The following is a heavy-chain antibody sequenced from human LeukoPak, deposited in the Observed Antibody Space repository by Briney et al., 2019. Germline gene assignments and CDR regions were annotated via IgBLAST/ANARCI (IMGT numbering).Heavy chain of an antibody. CDR1: GFTFSSYS. CDR2: ISSTGSYI. Sequence: PGGSLRLSCAASGFTFSSYSMNWVRQAPGKGLEWVSSISSTGSYIYYADSVKGRFTISRDNAKNPLYLQMNSLRAEDTAVYYCARNHHGGTTVTLDYWGQGTLVTVSS. J-gene: IGHJ4*02. V-gene: IGHV3-21*01. D-gene: IGHD4-17*01. CDR3: ARNHHGGTTVTLDY.